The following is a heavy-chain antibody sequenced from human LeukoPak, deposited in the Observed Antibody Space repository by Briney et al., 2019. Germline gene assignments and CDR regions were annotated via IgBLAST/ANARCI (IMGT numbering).Heavy chain of an antibody. V-gene: IGHV3-33*01. Sequence: GRSLRLSCAASGFTFSSYGMHWVRQAPGKRLEWVAVIWYDGSNKYYADSVKGRFTISRDNSKNTLYLQMNSLRAEDTAVYYCARDEDGYNSGYYYYYGMDVWGQGTTVTVSS. CDR2: IWYDGSNK. CDR3: ARDEDGYNSGYYYYYGMDV. CDR1: GFTFSSYG. J-gene: IGHJ6*02. D-gene: IGHD5-24*01.